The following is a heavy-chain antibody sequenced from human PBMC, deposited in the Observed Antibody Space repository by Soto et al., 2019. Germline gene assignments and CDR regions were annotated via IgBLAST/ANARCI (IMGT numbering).Heavy chain of an antibody. CDR2: ISGSGGST. J-gene: IGHJ5*02. CDR1: GFTFSSYA. V-gene: IGHV3-23*01. Sequence: PGGSLRLSCAASGFTFSSYAMSWVRQAPGKGLEWVSAISGSGGSTYYADSVKGRFTISRDNSKNTLYLQMNSLRAEDTAVYYCAKDRNVVVITRYSWFDPWGQGTLVTVSS. CDR3: AKDRNVVVITRYSWFDP. D-gene: IGHD3-22*01.